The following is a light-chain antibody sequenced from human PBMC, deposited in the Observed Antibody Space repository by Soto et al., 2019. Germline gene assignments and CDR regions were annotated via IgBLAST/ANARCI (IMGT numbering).Light chain of an antibody. CDR2: SNN. V-gene: IGLV1-44*01. J-gene: IGLJ3*02. CDR1: SSNIGSNT. Sequence: QSVLTQPPSASGTPGQRVTISCSGSSSNIGSNTVNWYQHLPGTAPKLLIYSNNQRPSGVPDRLSGSKFGTSASLAISGLQSEDEADYYCAAWDDSLNGWVFGGGTKLTVL. CDR3: AAWDDSLNGWV.